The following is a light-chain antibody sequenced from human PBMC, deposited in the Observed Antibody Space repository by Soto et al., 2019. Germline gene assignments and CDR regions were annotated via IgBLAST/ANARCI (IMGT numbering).Light chain of an antibody. CDR2: EVS. J-gene: IGLJ1*01. CDR1: SSDIGFYNY. V-gene: IGLV2-14*01. CDR3: SSYTSSSTLRV. Sequence: SALTQPASVSGSPGQSITISCTGTSSDIGFYNYASWYQQHPGKAPKLMIYEVSNRPSGISSRFSGSKSGNTASLTISGLQGEDEADYYCSSYTSSSTLRVFGTGTKVTVL.